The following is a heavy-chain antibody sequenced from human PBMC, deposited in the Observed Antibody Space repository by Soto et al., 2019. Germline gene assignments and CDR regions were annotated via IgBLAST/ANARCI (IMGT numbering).Heavy chain of an antibody. CDR2: IYSSGTT. Sequence: SETLSLTCAVSGGSISGYYWNWIRQPPGKGLEWIGYIYSSGTTNYNPSLKSRVTISLDTSKNQFSLRLSSVTAADTAVYYCARDRHNNFFDPWGQGTLVTVSS. D-gene: IGHD6-6*01. V-gene: IGHV4-59*01. CDR3: ARDRHNNFFDP. J-gene: IGHJ5*02. CDR1: GGSISGYY.